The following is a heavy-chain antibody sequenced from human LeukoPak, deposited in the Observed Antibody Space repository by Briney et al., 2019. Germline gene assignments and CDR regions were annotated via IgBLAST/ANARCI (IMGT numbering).Heavy chain of an antibody. CDR2: ISGSGGST. Sequence: GGSLRLSCAASGFTFNSYSMSWVRQAPGKGLEWVSAISGSGGSTYYADSVRGQFSISRDNSKDTLYLQMSSLRAEDTAVYYCVEGVSGAYSKYFQYWGQGTLVTVSS. D-gene: IGHD2-15*01. CDR3: VEGVSGAYSKYFQY. J-gene: IGHJ1*01. V-gene: IGHV3-23*01. CDR1: GFTFNSYS.